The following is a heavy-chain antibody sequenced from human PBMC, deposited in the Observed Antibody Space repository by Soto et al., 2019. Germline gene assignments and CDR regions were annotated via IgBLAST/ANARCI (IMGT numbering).Heavy chain of an antibody. D-gene: IGHD6-13*01. Sequence: EVQLVESGGGLVTPGGSLTLSCAASGFSFSPAWMNWVRQAPGKGLEWVGLIKSKGGGGTADYAAPVKGRFIISRDDSKNMIYLQMNSLKPEDTGLYDCIWQQDFYYGRAVWGQGTTVSVSS. CDR2: IKSKGGGGTA. CDR3: IWQQDFYYGRAV. CDR1: GFSFSPAW. V-gene: IGHV3-15*07. J-gene: IGHJ6*02.